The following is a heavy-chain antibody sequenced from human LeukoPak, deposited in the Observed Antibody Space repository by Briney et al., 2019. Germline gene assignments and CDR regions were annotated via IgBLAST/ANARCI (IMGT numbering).Heavy chain of an antibody. D-gene: IGHD5-24*01. Sequence: KPSETLSLTCTVSGGSISSSSYYWGWIRQPPGKGLEWIGSIYYSGSTYYNPSLKSRVTISVDTSKNQFSLKLSSVTAADTAVYYCARLRDDAFDIWGQGTIVTVSS. V-gene: IGHV4-39*01. CDR3: ARLRDDAFDI. J-gene: IGHJ3*02. CDR2: IYYSGST. CDR1: GGSISSSSYY.